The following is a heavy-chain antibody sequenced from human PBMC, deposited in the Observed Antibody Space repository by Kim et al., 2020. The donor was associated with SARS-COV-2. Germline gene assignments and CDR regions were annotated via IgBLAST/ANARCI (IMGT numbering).Heavy chain of an antibody. Sequence: GESLKISCQASGYSFTDYWIGWVRQMPGRGLEWMAIIYPRDSETRHSPSFQGRVSISADKSLTTAYLEWVSLKPSDTAIYYYARRELYSAAWYRADFWGPGTLVTVSS. J-gene: IGHJ4*02. CDR1: GYSFTDYW. D-gene: IGHD1-26*01. CDR3: ARRELYSAAWYRADF. CDR2: IYPRDSET. V-gene: IGHV5-51*01.